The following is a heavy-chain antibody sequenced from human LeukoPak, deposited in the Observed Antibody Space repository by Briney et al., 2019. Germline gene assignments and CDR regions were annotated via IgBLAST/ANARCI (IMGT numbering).Heavy chain of an antibody. CDR3: ARGGGPRLHSLLCFDS. D-gene: IGHD4-11*01. CDR1: GFTFTTYW. CDR2: INEDGGGR. Sequence: GGSLRLSCAASGFTFTTYWMTWVRQAPGKGLEWVANINEDGGGRYYVDSVEGRFTISRDNAKNSLYLQMNSLRAEDTAVYYCARGGGPRLHSLLCFDSWGQGTLVTVSS. J-gene: IGHJ4*02. V-gene: IGHV3-7*01.